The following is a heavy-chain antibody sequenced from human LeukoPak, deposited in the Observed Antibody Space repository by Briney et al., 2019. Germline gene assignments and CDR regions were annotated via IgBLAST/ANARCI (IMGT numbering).Heavy chain of an antibody. CDR3: ARTLAGTCGPLDY. CDR1: GYTFTGYY. CDR2: INPNSGDT. V-gene: IGHV1-2*02. J-gene: IGHJ4*02. D-gene: IGHD6-19*01. Sequence: EASVKVSCKASGYTFTGYYMHWVRQAPGQGLAWMGWINPNSGDTNYAQKFQGRLTMTRDTSISTAYMELSRLRSDDTAVYYCARTLAGTCGPLDYWGQGTRVTVSS.